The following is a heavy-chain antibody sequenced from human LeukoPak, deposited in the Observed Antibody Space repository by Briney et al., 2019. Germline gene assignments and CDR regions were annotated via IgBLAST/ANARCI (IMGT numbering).Heavy chain of an antibody. CDR3: ARDKVVGASVFDY. CDR2: IKQDGSEK. CDR1: GFTFSTYW. J-gene: IGHJ4*02. D-gene: IGHD1-26*01. Sequence: GGSLRLSCAASGFTFSTYWMSWVRQAPGKGLEWVANIKQDGSEKYYVDSVKGRFTISRDNAKNSLYLQMNSLRAEDTAVYYCARDKVVGASVFDYWGQGTLVTVSS. V-gene: IGHV3-7*01.